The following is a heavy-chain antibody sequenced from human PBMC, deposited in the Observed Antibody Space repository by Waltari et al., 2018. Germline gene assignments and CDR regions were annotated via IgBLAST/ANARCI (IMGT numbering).Heavy chain of an antibody. Sequence: EVQLVESGGGLVQPGGSLRLSCAASGFTFSSYSMNWVRQAPGKGLEWVSYISSSSSTIYYADSVKGRFTISRDNAKNSLYLQMNSLRAEDTAVYYCASQIITIFGARWGQGTLVTVSS. CDR3: ASQIITIFGAR. CDR2: ISSSSSTI. V-gene: IGHV3-48*01. J-gene: IGHJ4*02. D-gene: IGHD3-3*01. CDR1: GFTFSSYS.